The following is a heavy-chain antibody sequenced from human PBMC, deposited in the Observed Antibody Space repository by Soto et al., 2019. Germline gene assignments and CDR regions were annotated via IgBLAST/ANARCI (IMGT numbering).Heavy chain of an antibody. D-gene: IGHD3-10*01. CDR3: ARTMYYYGSGSYSTRYYFDY. CDR2: INPNSGGT. V-gene: IGHV1-2*04. CDR1: GYTFTGYY. J-gene: IGHJ4*02. Sequence: ASVKVSCKASGYTFTGYYMHWVRQAPGQGLEWMGWINPNSGGTNYAQKFQGWVTMTRDTSISTAYMELSRLRSDDTAVYYCARTMYYYGSGSYSTRYYFDYWGQGTLVTVSS.